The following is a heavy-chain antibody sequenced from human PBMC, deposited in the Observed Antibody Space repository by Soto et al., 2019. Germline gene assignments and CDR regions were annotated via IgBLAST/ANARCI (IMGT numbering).Heavy chain of an antibody. J-gene: IGHJ3*02. CDR2: IKSKTDGGTT. D-gene: IGHD2-2*02. CDR3: TTTVPAAIYAFDI. V-gene: IGHV3-15*01. Sequence: GGSLRLSCAASGFTFSNAWMSWVRQAPGKGLEWVGRIKSKTDGGTTDYAAPVKGRFTISRDDSKNTLYLQMNSLKTEDTAVYYCTTTVPAAIYAFDIWGQGTMVTVSS. CDR1: GFTFSNAW.